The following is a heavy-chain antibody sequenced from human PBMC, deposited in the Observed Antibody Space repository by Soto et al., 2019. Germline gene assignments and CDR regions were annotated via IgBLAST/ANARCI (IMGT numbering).Heavy chain of an antibody. V-gene: IGHV4-34*01. Sequence: SETLSLTCAVHGGPFSGYYWSWIRQPPGKGLEWIGEINYSGNTNYTPSLKSRVTISVDTSKKHFSLKLSSVTAADTAVYYCARGLGGTSDYWGQGTLVTVSS. J-gene: IGHJ4*02. CDR2: INYSGNT. D-gene: IGHD2-15*01. CDR3: ARGLGGTSDY. CDR1: GGPFSGYY.